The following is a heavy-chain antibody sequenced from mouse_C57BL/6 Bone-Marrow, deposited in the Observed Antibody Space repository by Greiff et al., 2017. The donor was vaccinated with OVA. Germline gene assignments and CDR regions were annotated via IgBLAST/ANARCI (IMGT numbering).Heavy chain of an antibody. V-gene: IGHV1-15*01. CDR2: IDPETGGT. Sequence: QVQLKQSGAELVRPGASVTLSCKASGYTFTDYEMHWVKQTPVHGLEWIGAIDPETGGTAYNQKFKGKATLTADKSSSTAYMELRSLTSEDSAVYYCTQFSIYYGSSYVDYWGQGTTLTVSS. D-gene: IGHD1-1*01. J-gene: IGHJ2*01. CDR1: GYTFTDYE. CDR3: TQFSIYYGSSYVDY.